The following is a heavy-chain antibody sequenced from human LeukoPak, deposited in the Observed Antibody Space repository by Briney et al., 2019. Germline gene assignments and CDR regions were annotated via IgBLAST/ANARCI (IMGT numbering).Heavy chain of an antibody. CDR1: GFTFSSYA. D-gene: IGHD3-3*01. CDR2: ISGSGGST. J-gene: IGHJ4*02. CDR3: AKAGRPYYDFWSGYSPY. Sequence: PGGSLRLSCAASGFTFSSYAMSWVRQAPWKGLEWVSAISGSGGSTYYADSVKGRFTISRDNSKNTLYLQMNSLRAEDTAVYYCAKAGRPYYDFWSGYSPYWGQGTLVTVSS. V-gene: IGHV3-23*01.